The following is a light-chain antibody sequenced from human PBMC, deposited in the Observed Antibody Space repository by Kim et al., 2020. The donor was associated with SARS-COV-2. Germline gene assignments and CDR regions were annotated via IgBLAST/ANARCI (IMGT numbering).Light chain of an antibody. CDR2: EVS. V-gene: IGLV2-8*01. CDR3: CSYAGSNNLV. Sequence: QSALTQPPSASGSPGQSVTISCTGTSSDVGGYSYVSWYQQHPGKAPRLIIYEVSKRPSGVPDRFSGSKSGNTASLTVSGLQAEDEVNYYCCSYAGSNNLVFGGGTKVTVL. CDR1: SSDVGGYSY. J-gene: IGLJ2*01.